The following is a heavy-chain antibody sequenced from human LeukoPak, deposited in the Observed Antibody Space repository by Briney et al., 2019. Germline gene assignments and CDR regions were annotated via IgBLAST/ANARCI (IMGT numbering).Heavy chain of an antibody. CDR2: ISGSCGST. D-gene: IGHD3-10*01. CDR3: AKGRILVRGVIAT. Sequence: GSLRLSWAGLGFPFSSYAMSWVRQAPGEGLGGVSAISGSCGSTYHADSVKGRFTISRDNSKNTLYLQMNSLRAEDTAVYYCAKGRILVRGVIATWGQGTLVTVSS. J-gene: IGHJ5*02. V-gene: IGHV3-23*01. CDR1: GFPFSSYA.